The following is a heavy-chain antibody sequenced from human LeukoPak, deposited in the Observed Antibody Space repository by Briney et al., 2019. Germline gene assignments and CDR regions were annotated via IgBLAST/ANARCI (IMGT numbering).Heavy chain of an antibody. CDR3: ARDHYDYVWGSYCYTGLFWFDP. D-gene: IGHD3-16*02. CDR2: IYYSGST. J-gene: IGHJ5*02. V-gene: IGHV4-30-4*01. Sequence: SETLSLTCTVSGGSISSGDYYWSWIRQPPGKGLEWIGYIYYSGSTYYNPSLKSRVTISVDTSKNQFSLKLSSVTAADTAVYYCARDHYDYVWGSYCYTGLFWFDPWGQGTLVTVSS. CDR1: GGSISSGDYY.